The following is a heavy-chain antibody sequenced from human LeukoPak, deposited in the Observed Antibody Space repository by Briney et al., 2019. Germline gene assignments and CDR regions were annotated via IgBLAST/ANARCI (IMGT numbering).Heavy chain of an antibody. J-gene: IGHJ5*02. CDR2: IYPTGST. V-gene: IGHV4-38-2*02. CDR1: GYSISSGYY. Sequence: PSETLSLTCTVSGYSISSGYYWGWIRQPPGKGLEWIGNIYPTGSTYYNPSLKSRVTISVDTSKNQFSLKVSSVSAADTAVYYCARAYSSSWYWNWFDPWGQETLVTVSS. D-gene: IGHD6-13*01. CDR3: ARAYSSSWYWNWFDP.